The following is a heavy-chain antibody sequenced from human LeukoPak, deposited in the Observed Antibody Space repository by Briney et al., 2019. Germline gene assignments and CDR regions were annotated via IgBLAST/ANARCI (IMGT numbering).Heavy chain of an antibody. Sequence: GASVKVSCKASGYTFTGYYMHWVRQAPGQGLEWMGWINPNSGGTNYAQKFQGWVTMTRDTSISTAYMELSRLRSDDTAVYYCARDGGSSSGHNFDYWGQGTLATVSS. J-gene: IGHJ4*02. V-gene: IGHV1-2*04. CDR3: ARDGGSSSGHNFDY. D-gene: IGHD6-6*01. CDR2: INPNSGGT. CDR1: GYTFTGYY.